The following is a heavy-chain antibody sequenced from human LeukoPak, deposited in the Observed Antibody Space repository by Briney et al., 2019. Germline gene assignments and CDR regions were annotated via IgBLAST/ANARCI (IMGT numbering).Heavy chain of an antibody. D-gene: IGHD4-11*01. CDR1: GFGFSNYW. V-gene: IGHV3-7*01. CDR2: MNEDGSEK. Sequence: PGGSLGLSCAASGFGFSNYWMSWVRQAPGKGLEWVANMNEDGSEKNYVDSVKGRFTISRDNAQDSLYLQMNSLRAEDTAVYYCARDRGYSNFDYWGQGTLLTVSS. CDR3: ARDRGYSNFDY. J-gene: IGHJ4*02.